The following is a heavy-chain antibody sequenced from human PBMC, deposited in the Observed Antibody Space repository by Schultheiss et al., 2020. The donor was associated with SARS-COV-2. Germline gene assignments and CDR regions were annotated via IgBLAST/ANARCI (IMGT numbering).Heavy chain of an antibody. CDR3: AAAPYCGGDCYSDY. D-gene: IGHD2-21*02. Sequence: ASVKVSCKASGYTFTSYGINWVRQAPGQGLEWMGIINPSGGSTSYAQKFQGRVTMTRDTSTSTAYMELRSLRSDDTAVYYCAAAPYCGGDCYSDYWGQGTLVTVSS. J-gene: IGHJ4*02. CDR1: GYTFTSYG. V-gene: IGHV1-46*01. CDR2: INPSGGST.